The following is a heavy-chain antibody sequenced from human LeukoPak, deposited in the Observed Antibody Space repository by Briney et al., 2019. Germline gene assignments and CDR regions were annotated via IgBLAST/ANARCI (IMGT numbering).Heavy chain of an antibody. V-gene: IGHV1-2*02. Sequence: GASVTVSCKASGYTFTDYYMHWVRQAPGQGLEWMGWINPNSGGTNYGQKFQGRVTMTRDMSISTAYMELSRLRSDDTAVYYCARGLYAIANYVEDAFEIWGQGTMVTVSS. CDR3: ARGLYAIANYVEDAFEI. D-gene: IGHD4/OR15-4a*01. CDR2: INPNSGGT. CDR1: GYTFTDYY. J-gene: IGHJ3*02.